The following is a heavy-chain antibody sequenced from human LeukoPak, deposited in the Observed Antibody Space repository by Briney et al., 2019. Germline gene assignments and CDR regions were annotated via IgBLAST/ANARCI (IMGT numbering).Heavy chain of an antibody. CDR2: IYYSGST. Sequence: SETLSLTCTVSGGSISSGGYCWSWIRQHPGKGLEWIGYIYYSGSTYYNPSLKSRVTISVDTSKNQFSLKLSSVTAADTAVYYCARAGGHIVVVTATYAFDIWGQGTMVTVSS. D-gene: IGHD2-21*02. V-gene: IGHV4-31*03. J-gene: IGHJ3*02. CDR1: GGSISSGGYC. CDR3: ARAGGHIVVVTATYAFDI.